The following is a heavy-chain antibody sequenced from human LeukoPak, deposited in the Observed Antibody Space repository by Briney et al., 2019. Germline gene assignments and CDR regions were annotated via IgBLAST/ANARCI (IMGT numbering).Heavy chain of an antibody. CDR3: ARVPPGRRWMTTVTTVDY. J-gene: IGHJ4*02. Sequence: ASVKVSCKASGYTFTSYGISWVRQAPGQGLEWMGWISAYNGNTNYAQKLQGRVTMTTDTSTSTAYMELRSLRSDDTTVYYCARVPPGRRWMTTVTTVDYWGQGALVTVSS. D-gene: IGHD4-17*01. V-gene: IGHV1-18*01. CDR1: GYTFTSYG. CDR2: ISAYNGNT.